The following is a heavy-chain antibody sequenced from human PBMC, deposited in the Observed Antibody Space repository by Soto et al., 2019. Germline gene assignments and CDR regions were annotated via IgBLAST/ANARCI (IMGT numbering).Heavy chain of an antibody. Sequence: PGGSLRLSCAASGFTFSSYWMSWVRQAPGKGLEWVANIKQDGSEKYYVDSVKGRSTISRDNAKNSLYLQMNSLRAEDTAVYYCARVSGYDWGGYYYGMDVWGQGTTVTVSS. CDR3: ARVSGYDWGGYYYGMDV. D-gene: IGHD5-12*01. J-gene: IGHJ6*02. CDR2: IKQDGSEK. CDR1: GFTFSSYW. V-gene: IGHV3-7*03.